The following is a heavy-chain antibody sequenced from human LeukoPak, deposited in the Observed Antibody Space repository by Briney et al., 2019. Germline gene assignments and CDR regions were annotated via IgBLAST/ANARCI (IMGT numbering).Heavy chain of an antibody. Sequence: GASVKVSCKASGGTFSSYAISWVRLAPGQGLEWMGGIIPIFGTANYAQKFQGRVTITADKSTSTAYMELSSLRSEDTAVYYCARDRGIAVAGTGDFDYWGQGTLVTVSS. CDR3: ARDRGIAVAGTGDFDY. J-gene: IGHJ4*02. V-gene: IGHV1-69*06. CDR1: GGTFSSYA. CDR2: IIPIFGTA. D-gene: IGHD6-19*01.